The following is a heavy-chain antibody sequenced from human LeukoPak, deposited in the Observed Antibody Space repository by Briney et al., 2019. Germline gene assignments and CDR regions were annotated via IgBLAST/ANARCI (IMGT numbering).Heavy chain of an antibody. V-gene: IGHV3-23*01. CDR2: ISGGGGNS. CDR1: GFTFSTFA. CDR3: AKDLGKKAGLPWFGELLGLYYGMDV. Sequence: GGSLRLSCEASGFTFSTFAMTWVRQAPGKGLEWVSAISGGGGNSFYADSVKGRFTISRDNSKNTLDLQMNSLTAEDTAVYYCAKDLGKKAGLPWFGELLGLYYGMDVWGQGTTVTVSS. D-gene: IGHD3-10*01. J-gene: IGHJ6*02.